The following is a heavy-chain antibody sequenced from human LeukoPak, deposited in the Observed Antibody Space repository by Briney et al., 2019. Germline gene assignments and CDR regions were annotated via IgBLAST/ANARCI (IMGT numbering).Heavy chain of an antibody. J-gene: IGHJ4*02. CDR2: INHSGST. Sequence: PSETLSLTCAVYGGSFSGYYWSWIRQPPGKGLEWIGEINHSGSTNYNPSLKSRVTISVDTSKNQFSLKLSCVTAADTAVYYCAREHYYDSSGYVYWGQGTLVTVSS. CDR1: GGSFSGYY. D-gene: IGHD3-22*01. CDR3: AREHYYDSSGYVY. V-gene: IGHV4-34*01.